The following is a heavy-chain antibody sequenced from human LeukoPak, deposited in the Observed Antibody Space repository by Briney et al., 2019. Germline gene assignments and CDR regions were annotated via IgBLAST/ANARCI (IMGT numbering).Heavy chain of an antibody. J-gene: IGHJ4*02. CDR3: AREGYFYPLVQGDFNH. Sequence: ASVKVSCKASGYTFTVYSMHWVRQAPGQGLEWMGWINPNTGGTNYAQKFQARVTITADTSTSTAYMELSSLRSEDTAVYYRAREGYFYPLVQGDFNHWGQGTLVTVSS. D-gene: IGHD2-15*01. CDR2: INPNTGGT. CDR1: GYTFTVYS. V-gene: IGHV1-2*02.